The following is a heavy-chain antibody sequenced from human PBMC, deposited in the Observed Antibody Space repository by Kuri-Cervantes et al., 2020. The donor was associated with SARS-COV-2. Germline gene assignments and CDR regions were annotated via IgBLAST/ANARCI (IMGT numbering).Heavy chain of an antibody. CDR2: ISYDGSDK. Sequence: LTCAASGFTFSNYAIHWVRQAPGKGLEWVALISYDGSDKNYADSVKGRFTISRDNSKNTLYLQMNTLKTEDTAVFYCARDASYSGSYGSFQHWGQGTLVTVSS. CDR1: GFTFSNYA. D-gene: IGHD1-26*01. CDR3: ARDASYSGSYGSFQH. V-gene: IGHV3-30*01. J-gene: IGHJ1*01.